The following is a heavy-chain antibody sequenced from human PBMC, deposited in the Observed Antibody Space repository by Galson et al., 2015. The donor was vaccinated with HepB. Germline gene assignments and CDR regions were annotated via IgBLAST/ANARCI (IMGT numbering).Heavy chain of an antibody. V-gene: IGHV1-69*13. Sequence: SVKVSCKASGGTFSSYAISWVRQAPGQGLEWMGGIIPIFGIANYAQKFQGRVTITADESTSTAYMELSSLRSEDTAVYYCARGAGSSSEFDYWGQGTLVTVSS. CDR2: IIPIFGIA. J-gene: IGHJ4*02. D-gene: IGHD6-6*01. CDR3: ARGAGSSSEFDY. CDR1: GGTFSSYA.